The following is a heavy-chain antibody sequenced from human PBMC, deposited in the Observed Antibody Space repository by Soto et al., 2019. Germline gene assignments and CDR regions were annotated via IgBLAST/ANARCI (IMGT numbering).Heavy chain of an antibody. J-gene: IGHJ4*02. V-gene: IGHV5-51*01. CDR2: IYPADSDT. CDR3: ARRYGRYFDY. Sequence: LGESLKISCKGSGYSFTSYWIGWVRQMPGKGLEWMGIIYPADSDTRYSPSFQGQVTISADKSITTAYLQWSSLEASDTAMYYCARRYGRYFDYWGQGTLVTVSS. CDR1: GYSFTSYW. D-gene: IGHD5-18*01.